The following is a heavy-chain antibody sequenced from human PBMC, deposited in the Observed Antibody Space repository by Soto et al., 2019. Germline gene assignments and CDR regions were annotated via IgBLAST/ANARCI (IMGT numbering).Heavy chain of an antibody. V-gene: IGHV4-59*01. Sequence: QVQLQESGPGLVKPSETLSLTCTVSGGSISSYYWSWIRQPPGKGLEWIGYIYYSGSTNYNPSLKRRVTISVDTSKNQFSLKLSSVTAADTAVYYCARRSSGSYPRYGMDVWGQGTTVTVSS. CDR3: ARRSSGSYPRYGMDV. CDR1: GGSISSYY. CDR2: IYYSGST. J-gene: IGHJ6*02. D-gene: IGHD3-22*01.